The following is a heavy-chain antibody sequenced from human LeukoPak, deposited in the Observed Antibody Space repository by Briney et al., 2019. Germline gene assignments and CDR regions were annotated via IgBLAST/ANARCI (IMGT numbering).Heavy chain of an antibody. D-gene: IGHD2-15*01. CDR2: IYYSGST. V-gene: IGHV4-39*01. J-gene: IGHJ4*02. CDR1: GDSISSSSYY. Sequence: SETLSLTCTVSGDSISSSSYYWGWIRQPPGKGLEWIGSIYYSGSTYYNPSLKSRVTISVDTSKNQFSLKLSSVTAADTAVYYCARTRVVVWPRVYYFDFWGQGTLVTVSS. CDR3: ARTRVVVWPRVYYFDF.